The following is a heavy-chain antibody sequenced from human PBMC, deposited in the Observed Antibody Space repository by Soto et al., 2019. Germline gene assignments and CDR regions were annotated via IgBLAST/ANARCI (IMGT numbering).Heavy chain of an antibody. CDR2: ISAYNGNT. D-gene: IGHD3-10*01. V-gene: IGHV1-18*01. Sequence: ASVKVSCKASGYTFTSYGISWVRQAPGQGLEWMGWISAYNGNTNYAQKLQGRVTMTTDTSTSTAYMELRSLRSDDTAVYYCARYTYGSGSYYNEGPFDYWGQGTLVTVSS. CDR3: ARYTYGSGSYYNEGPFDY. J-gene: IGHJ4*02. CDR1: GYTFTSYG.